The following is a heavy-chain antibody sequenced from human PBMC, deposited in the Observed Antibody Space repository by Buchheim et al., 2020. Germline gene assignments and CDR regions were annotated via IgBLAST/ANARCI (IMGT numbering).Heavy chain of an antibody. J-gene: IGHJ4*02. CDR2: IWYDGSNK. CDR1: GFTFSSYG. Sequence: QVQLVESGGGVVQPGRSLRLSCAASGFTFSSYGMHWVRQAPGKGLEWVAVIWYDGSNKYYADSVKGRFTISRDNSKNPLYLQMNSLRAEDTAVYYCARDPSSYSSGWYGFDYWGQGTL. D-gene: IGHD6-19*01. V-gene: IGHV3-33*01. CDR3: ARDPSSYSSGWYGFDY.